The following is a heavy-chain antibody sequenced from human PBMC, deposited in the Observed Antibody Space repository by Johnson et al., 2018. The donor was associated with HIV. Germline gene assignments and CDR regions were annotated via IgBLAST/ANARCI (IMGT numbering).Heavy chain of an antibody. J-gene: IGHJ3*02. CDR2: ISYDGSNK. CDR3: ARGPVDTAMGNDAFDI. CDR1: GFTFSDYY. D-gene: IGHD5-18*01. V-gene: IGHV3-30-3*01. Sequence: VQLVESGGGLIQSGGSLRLSCAASGFTFSDYYMSWIRQAPGKGLEWVAVISYDGSNKYYADSVKGRFTISRDNSKNTLYMQMNSLRAEDTAVYYCARGPVDTAMGNDAFDIWGQGTMVTVSS.